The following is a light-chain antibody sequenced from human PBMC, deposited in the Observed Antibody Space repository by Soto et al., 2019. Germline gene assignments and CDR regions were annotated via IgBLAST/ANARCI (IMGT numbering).Light chain of an antibody. CDR3: QHYYYYPPT. CDR1: EDIRRW. J-gene: IGKJ4*01. CDR2: SAS. V-gene: IGKV1D-16*01. Sequence: DIQMTQSPSSVSASVGDRVTITCRASEDIRRWLAWYQQKPEKAPKFLIYSASILQRGVPSRFSGSGSGTDFTLTISSLQPEDVATYYCQHYYYYPPTFGGGTKVEI.